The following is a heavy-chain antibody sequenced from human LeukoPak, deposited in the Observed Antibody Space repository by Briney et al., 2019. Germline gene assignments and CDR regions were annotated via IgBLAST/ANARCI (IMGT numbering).Heavy chain of an antibody. CDR2: IYYSGST. Sequence: PSETLSLTCTVSGGSISSYYWSWIRQPPGKGLEWIGYIYYSGSTNDNPSLKSRVTISVDTSKNQFSLKLSSVTAADTAVYYCARQGGGFWYFDLWGRGTLVTVSS. D-gene: IGHD6-25*01. V-gene: IGHV4-59*08. CDR1: GGSISSYY. CDR3: ARQGGGFWYFDL. J-gene: IGHJ2*01.